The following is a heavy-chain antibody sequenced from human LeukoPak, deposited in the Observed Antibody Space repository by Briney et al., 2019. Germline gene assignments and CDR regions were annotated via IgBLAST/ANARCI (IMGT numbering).Heavy chain of an antibody. D-gene: IGHD3-16*01. CDR2: ISSSGSSI. Sequence: GGSLRLSCAASGFTFSNYEFNWVRQAPGKGLEWVSYISSSGSSIYYADSVRGRFTISRDNAKNSLFLQMNSLRADDTAVYYCASLIDYYFDFWGQGSLLTVSS. CDR1: GFTFSNYE. CDR3: ASLIDYYFDF. V-gene: IGHV3-48*03. J-gene: IGHJ4*02.